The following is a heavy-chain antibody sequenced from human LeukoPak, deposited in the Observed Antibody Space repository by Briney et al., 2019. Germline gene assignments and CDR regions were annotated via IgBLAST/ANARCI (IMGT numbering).Heavy chain of an antibody. Sequence: PGGSLRLSCAASGFTFSSYWMHWVRQAPGKGLVWVSRINTDGSSTSYADSVKGRFTISRDNAKNTLYLQMNSLRAEDTAVYYCAREGQLARGRGYYYYYMDVWGKGTTVTVSS. CDR3: AREGQLARGRGYYYYYMDV. CDR1: GFTFSSYW. CDR2: INTDGSST. V-gene: IGHV3-74*01. D-gene: IGHD6-6*01. J-gene: IGHJ6*03.